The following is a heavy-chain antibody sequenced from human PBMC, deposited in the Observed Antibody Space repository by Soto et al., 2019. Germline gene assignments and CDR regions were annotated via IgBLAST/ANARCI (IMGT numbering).Heavy chain of an antibody. CDR1: GASVISGDFY. CDR2: IHSRGST. V-gene: IGHV4-61*08. CDR3: ARGIQMAAYGSREGVERNWFDP. J-gene: IGHJ5*02. D-gene: IGHD3-10*01. Sequence: QVLLQESGPGLVKPSETLSLTCSVSGASVISGDFYWSWIRQPPGKGLEWIGYIHSRGSTNYNPSLDRRVSIALDTSKNQFSLTLTSVTAADTAVYYCARGIQMAAYGSREGVERNWFDPWGQGTLVTVSS.